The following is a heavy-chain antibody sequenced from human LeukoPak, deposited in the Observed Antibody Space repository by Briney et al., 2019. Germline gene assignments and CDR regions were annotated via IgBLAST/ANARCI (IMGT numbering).Heavy chain of an antibody. CDR2: IYYSGST. D-gene: IGHD3-10*01. V-gene: IGHV4-39*01. Sequence: SETLTLTCAVSDDSIRSSAYYWGRIRQPPGKGLEWIGSIYYSGSTYYNPSLKSRVTISIDTSKNQFSLKLSSVTAADTAVYYCASEPYGSGSFLGAINFCGQGTMVTVSS. CDR1: DDSIRSSAYY. J-gene: IGHJ3*01. CDR3: ASEPYGSGSFLGAINF.